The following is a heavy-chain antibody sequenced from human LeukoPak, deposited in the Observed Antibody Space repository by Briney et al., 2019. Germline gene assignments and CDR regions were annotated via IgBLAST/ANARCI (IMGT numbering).Heavy chain of an antibody. CDR1: GFTFSSYG. CDR2: ISYDGSNK. Sequence: GGSLRLSCAASGFTFSSYGMHWVRQAPGKGLEWVAVISYDGSNKYYADSVKGRFTISRDNSKNTLYLQMNSLRAEDTAVYYCATMIVIAIRDWGQGTLVTVSS. V-gene: IGHV3-30*03. D-gene: IGHD3-22*01. J-gene: IGHJ4*02. CDR3: ATMIVIAIRD.